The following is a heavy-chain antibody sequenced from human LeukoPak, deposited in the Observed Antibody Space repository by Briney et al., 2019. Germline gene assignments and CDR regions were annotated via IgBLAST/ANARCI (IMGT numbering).Heavy chain of an antibody. J-gene: IGHJ6*02. CDR2: ISAYNGNT. V-gene: IGHV1-18*01. D-gene: IGHD3-10*01. CDR1: GFSFTSYG. CDR3: VRSLGESLYYGMDV. Sequence: GASVKVSCKASGFSFTSYGFSWVRQAPGQGLEWMGWISAYNGNTNYAQKLQGRVTITTDKSTTTAYMELRSLRSDDTAVYYCVRSLGESLYYGMDVWGQGTTVTVSS.